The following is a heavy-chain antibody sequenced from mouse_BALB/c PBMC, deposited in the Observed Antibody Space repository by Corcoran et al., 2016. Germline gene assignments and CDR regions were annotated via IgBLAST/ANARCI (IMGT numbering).Heavy chain of an antibody. CDR3: ARLGYDYGIHWYFDV. D-gene: IGHD2-4*01. J-gene: IGHJ1*01. Sequence: EVQLQLFGAALVTPGASVKISCKSSGYPYTEYNMDWVKQRHGKGLEWIGDINPTYDSTSYNQKFKGKATLTVDKSTSTAYMELRSLTSEDTAVYYCARLGYDYGIHWYFDVWGAGTTVTVSS. CDR2: INPTYDST. CDR1: GYPYTEYN. V-gene: IGHV1-18*01.